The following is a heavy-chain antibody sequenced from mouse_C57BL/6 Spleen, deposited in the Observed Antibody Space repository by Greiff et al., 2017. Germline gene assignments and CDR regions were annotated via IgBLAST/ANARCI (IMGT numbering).Heavy chain of an antibody. V-gene: IGHV1-72*01. CDR2: IDPNSGGT. D-gene: IGHD2-3*01. J-gene: IGHJ2*01. CDR1: GYTFTSYW. CDR3: ARLVTTGAWDCDY. Sequence: VQLQQPGAELVKPGASVKLSCKASGYTFTSYWMHWVKQRPGRGLEWIGRIDPNSGGTTYNEKFKSKATLTVDKPSSTAYMQLSSLTSEDSAVXYCARLVTTGAWDCDYWGQGTTLTVSS.